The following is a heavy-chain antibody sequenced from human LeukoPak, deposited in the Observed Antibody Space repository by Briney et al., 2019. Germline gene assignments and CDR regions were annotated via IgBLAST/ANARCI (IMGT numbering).Heavy chain of an antibody. Sequence: GRSLRLSCAASGYTFSSYGMHRVRQAPGKGLEWVAVISYDGSNKYYADSVKGRFTISRDNSKNTLYLQMNSLRAEDTAVYYCAKDRKGYSYDWGQGTLVTVSS. CDR1: GYTFSSYG. D-gene: IGHD5-18*01. V-gene: IGHV3-30*18. CDR3: AKDRKGYSYD. CDR2: ISYDGSNK. J-gene: IGHJ4*02.